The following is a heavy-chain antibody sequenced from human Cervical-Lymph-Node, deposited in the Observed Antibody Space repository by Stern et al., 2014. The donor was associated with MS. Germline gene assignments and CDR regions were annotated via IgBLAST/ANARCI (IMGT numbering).Heavy chain of an antibody. CDR3: TTHIGGMMDH. CDR2: IKSKADHATT. J-gene: IGHJ4*02. CDR1: KFTFTNAW. D-gene: IGHD3-16*01. Sequence: EVQLVESGGGLVKPGGSLRLSCAASKFTFTNAWMSWVRQAPGKGLEWVGLIKSKADHATTAYTAPVRGRFTISRDDSKNMLYLQMNSLKTEDTAVYYCTTHIGGMMDHWGQGTPVTVSS. V-gene: IGHV3-15*01.